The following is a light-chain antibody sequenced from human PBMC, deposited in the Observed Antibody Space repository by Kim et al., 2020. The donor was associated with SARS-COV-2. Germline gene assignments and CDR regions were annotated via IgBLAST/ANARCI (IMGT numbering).Light chain of an antibody. CDR2: GNS. Sequence: QSVTISCSRGSSNIVAGYDVHWYQQLPGTAPKLLFYGNSNRPSGVPDRFSGSKSGTSASRAITLCQSEDEAYYYCQSYDIILSGWVFGGGTQLTVL. CDR3: QSYDIILSGWV. V-gene: IGLV1-40*01. J-gene: IGLJ3*02. CDR1: SSNIVAGYD.